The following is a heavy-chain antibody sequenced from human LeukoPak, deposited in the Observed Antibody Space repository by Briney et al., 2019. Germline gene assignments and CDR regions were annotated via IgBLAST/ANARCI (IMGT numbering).Heavy chain of an antibody. CDR3: ANELAGLLWFGELSD. D-gene: IGHD3-10*01. J-gene: IGHJ4*02. V-gene: IGHV3-23*01. CDR1: GFTFSSNA. CDR2: ISGSGGTT. Sequence: PGGSLRLSCAASGFTFSSNAMSWVRQAPGKGLEWVSAISGSGGTTYYADSVKGRFTISRDNSKNTQFLQMNSLRAEDTAVYYCANELAGLLWFGELSDWGQGTLVTVSS.